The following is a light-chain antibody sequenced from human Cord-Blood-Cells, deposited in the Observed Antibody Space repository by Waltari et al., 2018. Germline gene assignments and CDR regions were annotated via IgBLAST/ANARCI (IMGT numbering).Light chain of an antibody. CDR3: QQSYSNRYS. CDR2: AAS. CDR1: QSISSY. V-gene: IGKV1-39*01. Sequence: DIQMTQSPSSLSASVADSVTITCRASQSISSYLNWYQQKPRKAPKLLIYAASSLQSGVPSRVVGSGSVTDFTITSSRPQHGELATYDCQQSYSNRYSTGQGKKRELK. J-gene: IGKJ2*03.